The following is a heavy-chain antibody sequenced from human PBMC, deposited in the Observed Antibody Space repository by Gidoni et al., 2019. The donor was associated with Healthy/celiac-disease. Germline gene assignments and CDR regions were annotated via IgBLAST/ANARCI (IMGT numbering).Heavy chain of an antibody. CDR2: IYPGDSDT. V-gene: IGHV5-51*01. CDR3: ARSIAAAGTVGYYYYYGMDV. D-gene: IGHD6-13*01. Sequence: EVQLVQSGAEVKKPGESLKISCKGSGYSFTSSWIGWVRQMPGKGLEWMGIIYPGDSDTRYSPSFQGQVTISADKSISTAYLQWSSLKASDTAMYYCARSIAAAGTVGYYYYYGMDVWGQGTTVTVSS. CDR1: GYSFTSSW. J-gene: IGHJ6*02.